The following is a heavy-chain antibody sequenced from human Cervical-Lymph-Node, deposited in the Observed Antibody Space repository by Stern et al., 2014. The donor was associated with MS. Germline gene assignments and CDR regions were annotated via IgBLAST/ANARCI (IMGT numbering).Heavy chain of an antibody. V-gene: IGHV1-69*01. CDR1: GGTFSSYA. J-gene: IGHJ6*02. D-gene: IGHD5-24*01. CDR3: ATGEMATKSYYYYGMDV. CDR2: ISPIFGTA. Sequence: VQLVQSGAEVKKPGSSVKVSCKASGGTFSSYAISWVRQAPGQGLQWMGGISPIFGTANYAQKFQGRVTITADESTSTAYMELSSLRSEDTAVYYCATGEMATKSYYYYGMDVWGQGTTVTVSS.